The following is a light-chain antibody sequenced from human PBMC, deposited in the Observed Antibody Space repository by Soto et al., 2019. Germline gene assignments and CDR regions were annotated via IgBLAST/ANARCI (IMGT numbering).Light chain of an antibody. Sequence: DIQMTQSPSSLSASVGDRVTITCRASQGIYNFLAWFQQKPGKVPTLLIYAASTLRSGVPSRFSGSGSGTDFTLTISSLQPEDVATYYCQKYNTAPLTFGGGTKVEIK. J-gene: IGKJ4*01. CDR3: QKYNTAPLT. V-gene: IGKV1-27*01. CDR1: QGIYNF. CDR2: AAS.